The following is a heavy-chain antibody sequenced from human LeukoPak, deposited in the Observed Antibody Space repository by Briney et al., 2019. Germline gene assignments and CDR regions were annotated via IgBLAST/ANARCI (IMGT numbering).Heavy chain of an antibody. J-gene: IGHJ4*02. V-gene: IGHV1-2*02. Sequence: ASVKVSCKASGYTFTSYDINWVRQATGQGLEWMGWINPNSGGTNYAQKFQGRVTMTRDTSISTAYMELSRLRSDDTAVYYCARASGYDYGYWGQGTLVTVSS. CDR1: GYTFTSYD. CDR2: INPNSGGT. CDR3: ARASGYDYGY. D-gene: IGHD5-12*01.